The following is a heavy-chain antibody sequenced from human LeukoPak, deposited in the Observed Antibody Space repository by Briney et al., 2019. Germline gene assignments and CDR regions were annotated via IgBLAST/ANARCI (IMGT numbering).Heavy chain of an antibody. D-gene: IGHD3-9*01. V-gene: IGHV1-2*02. J-gene: IGHJ5*02. CDR2: INPNSGGT. Sequence: ASVKVSCTASGYTFTGYYMHWVRQAPGQGLEWMGWINPNSGGTNYAQKFQGRVTMTRDTSISTAYMELSRLRSDDTAVYYCARPSLRYFDWLPALYNWFDPWAREPWSPSPQ. CDR1: GYTFTGYY. CDR3: ARPSLRYFDWLPALYNWFDP.